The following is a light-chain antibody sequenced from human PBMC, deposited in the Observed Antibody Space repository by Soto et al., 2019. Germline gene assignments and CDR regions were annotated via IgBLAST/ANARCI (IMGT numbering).Light chain of an antibody. V-gene: IGKV3-11*01. Sequence: EIVLTQSPATLSLSPGERATLSCRASQDVSSFLVWYQQKPGQAPRLLIYDASNRATGIPARFSGSGSGTDFTLTISSLEPEDFAVYFCQQRSNWPWTFGQGTKVEIK. CDR2: DAS. J-gene: IGKJ1*01. CDR1: QDVSSF. CDR3: QQRSNWPWT.